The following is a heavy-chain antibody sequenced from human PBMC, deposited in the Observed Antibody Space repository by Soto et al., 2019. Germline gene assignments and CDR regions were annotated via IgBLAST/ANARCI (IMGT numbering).Heavy chain of an antibody. J-gene: IGHJ4*02. CDR1: GFTFSNYY. CDR2: ISSSSSYT. V-gene: IGHV3-11*03. CDR3: ARLTASNWNDPFTHFDY. D-gene: IGHD1-20*01. Sequence: GGSLRLSCTASGFTFSNYYMSWIRQAQGKGLEWVSYISSSSSYTNYADSVKGRFTISRDNAKNSLYLQMNSLRAEDTAVYYCARLTASNWNDPFTHFDYWGQGTLVTVSS.